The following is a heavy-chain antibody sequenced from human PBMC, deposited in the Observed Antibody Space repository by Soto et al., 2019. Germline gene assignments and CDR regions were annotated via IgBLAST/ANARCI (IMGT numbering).Heavy chain of an antibody. J-gene: IGHJ6*02. CDR3: ARVAHQNYYYYGMDV. V-gene: IGHV4-30-4*01. CDR1: GGSISSGDSY. Sequence: NPSETLSLTCTVSGGSISSGDSYWSWIRQPPGKGLEWIGYIYSSGSTYYNPSLMSRLTISGDTSMNQFSLKLSSVTAADTAVSYCARVAHQNYYYYGMDVWGQGTTVTVSS. CDR2: IYSSGST.